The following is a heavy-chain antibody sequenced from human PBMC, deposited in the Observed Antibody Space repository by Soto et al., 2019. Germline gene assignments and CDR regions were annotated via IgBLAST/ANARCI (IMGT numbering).Heavy chain of an antibody. J-gene: IGHJ3*02. D-gene: IGHD2-15*01. V-gene: IGHV4-31*03. CDR3: ARDCSGGSCYVEGAFDI. CDR1: GGSISSGGYY. CDR2: IDYSGST. Sequence: QVQLQESGPGLVKPSQTLSLTCTVSGGSISSGGYYWSWIRQHPGKGLEWLGYIDYSGSTYYNPSLKSRVTISVDTSKNQFSLKLSSVTAADTAVYYCARDCSGGSCYVEGAFDIWGQGTMVTVSS.